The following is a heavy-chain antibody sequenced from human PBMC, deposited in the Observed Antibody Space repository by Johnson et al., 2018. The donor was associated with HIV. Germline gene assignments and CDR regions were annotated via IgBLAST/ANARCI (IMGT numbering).Heavy chain of an antibody. CDR3: ARGRPNYYDSSGRYVPVAFDI. Sequence: VQLVESGGGLIQPGGSLRLSCAASGFTVSSNYMSWVRQAPGKGLEWVSVIYSGGSTYYADSVKCRFTISRDNSKNTLYLQMNSLRAEDTAVYYCARGRPNYYDSSGRYVPVAFDIWCQGTMVTVSS. CDR1: GFTVSSNY. J-gene: IGHJ3*02. D-gene: IGHD3-22*01. CDR2: IYSGGST. V-gene: IGHV3-53*01.